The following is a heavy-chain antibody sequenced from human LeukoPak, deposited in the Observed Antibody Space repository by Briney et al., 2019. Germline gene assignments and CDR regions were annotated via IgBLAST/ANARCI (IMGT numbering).Heavy chain of an antibody. CDR1: GFTFSSYA. Sequence: PGGSLRLSCAASGFTFSSYAMTWVRQAPGKGLEWVSAISSSGGSTYYADSVKGRFTISRDNAKNTLYLQMNSLRAEDTAVYYCAKPYDSSGYYYGNWGQGTLVTVSS. D-gene: IGHD3-22*01. V-gene: IGHV3-23*01. J-gene: IGHJ4*02. CDR2: ISSSGGST. CDR3: AKPYDSSGYYYGN.